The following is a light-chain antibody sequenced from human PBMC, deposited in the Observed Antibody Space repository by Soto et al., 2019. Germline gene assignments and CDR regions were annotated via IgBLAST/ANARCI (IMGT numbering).Light chain of an antibody. CDR1: SSDVGGYNY. J-gene: IGLJ1*01. Sequence: QSALTQPASVSGSPGQSITIPCTGTSSDVGGYNYVSWYQQHPGKAPKLMIYEVTNRPSGVSNRFSGSKSGNTASLTISGLQAEDEADYYCSSYTGSSTYVFGTGTKLTVL. V-gene: IGLV2-14*01. CDR3: SSYTGSSTYV. CDR2: EVT.